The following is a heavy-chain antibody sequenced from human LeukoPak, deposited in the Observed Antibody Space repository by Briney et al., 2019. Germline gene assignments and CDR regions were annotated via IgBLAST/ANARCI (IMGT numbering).Heavy chain of an antibody. J-gene: IGHJ4*02. D-gene: IGHD6-6*01. V-gene: IGHV3-33*01. CDR2: IWYDGSNK. CDR3: ARGTSARHPHSDY. Sequence: GGSLRLSCAASGFTFSSYGMHWVRQTPGKGLEWVAVIWYDGSNKYYADSVKGRVTISRDNSKNTLYLQMNSLRAEDTAVYYCARGTSARHPHSDYWGQGTLVTVSS. CDR1: GFTFSSYG.